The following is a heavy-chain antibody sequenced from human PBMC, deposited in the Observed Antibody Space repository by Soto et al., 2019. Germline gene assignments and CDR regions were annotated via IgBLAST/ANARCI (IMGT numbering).Heavy chain of an antibody. J-gene: IGHJ3*02. CDR1: GFTFSSYG. CDR2: ISYDGSNK. Sequence: QVQLVESGGGVVQPGRSLRLSCAASGFTFSSYGMHWVRQAPGKGLEWVAVISYDGSNKYYADSVKGRLTISRDNSKNXLXLQMNSLRGEDTAVYYCAKDNGSGCDWLRVGDASDIWGQGTMVTVSS. V-gene: IGHV3-30*18. CDR3: AKDNGSGCDWLRVGDASDI. D-gene: IGHD5-12*01.